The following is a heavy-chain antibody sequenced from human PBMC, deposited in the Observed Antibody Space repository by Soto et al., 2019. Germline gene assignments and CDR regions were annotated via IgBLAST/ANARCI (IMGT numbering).Heavy chain of an antibody. D-gene: IGHD3-10*01. CDR1: GGSINSYW. V-gene: IGHV4-4*07. J-gene: IGHJ4*02. CDR2: VYSSGTT. Sequence: PSETLSLTCSVSGGSINSYWWSLIRLPAGKGLEWIGRVYSSGTTDYNPSLNSRATLSVETSKNQFSLKLISVTAADTAVYYCARDIGSYAYGEGYWGQG. CDR3: ARDIGSYAYGEGY.